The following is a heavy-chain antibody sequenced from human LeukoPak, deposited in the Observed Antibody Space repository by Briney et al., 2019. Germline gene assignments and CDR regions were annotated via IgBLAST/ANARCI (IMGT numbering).Heavy chain of an antibody. Sequence: GGSLRLSCAASGFTFSSYSMNWVRQAPGKGLEWVSSISSSSSYIYYADSVKGRFTISRDNAKNSLYLQMNSLRPEDTAVYYCAKVRVGTAHFDYWGQGTLVTVSS. CDR1: GFTFSSYS. CDR3: AKVRVGTAHFDY. CDR2: ISSSSSYI. V-gene: IGHV3-21*01. D-gene: IGHD2-15*01. J-gene: IGHJ4*02.